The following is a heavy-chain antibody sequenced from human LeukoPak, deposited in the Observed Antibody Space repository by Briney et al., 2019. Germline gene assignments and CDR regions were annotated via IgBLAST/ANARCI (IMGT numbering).Heavy chain of an antibody. CDR1: GVSITTYY. CDR3: VGEKSFFGEAI. V-gene: IGHV4-59*01. D-gene: IGHD3-10*01. Sequence: PSETLSLTCTVSGVSITTYYWKWVRQTPGKGLEWIGHMFYSGTTSYNPSLKSRVAISVDTFKSRVSLTVTSVTAADTAVYYCVGEKSFFGEAIWSQGTLVTVSS. J-gene: IGHJ3*02. CDR2: MFYSGTT.